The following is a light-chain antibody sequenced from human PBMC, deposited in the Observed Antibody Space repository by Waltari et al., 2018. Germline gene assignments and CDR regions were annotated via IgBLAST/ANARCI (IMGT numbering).Light chain of an antibody. CDR3: QQYGSLPLT. CDR2: AAS. CDR1: QSVPSDY. J-gene: IGKJ4*01. V-gene: IGKV3-20*01. Sequence: EIVLTQSPGTLSLSPGETATLSCRASQSVPSDYLAWYQQKSGQSPRLVIFAASSRATVFPARFSGSGSGTDFTLTITKLEPEDFALYFCQQYGSLPLTFGGGTRIEI.